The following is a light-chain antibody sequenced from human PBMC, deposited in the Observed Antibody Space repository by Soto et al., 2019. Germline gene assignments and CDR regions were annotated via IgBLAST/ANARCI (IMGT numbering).Light chain of an antibody. CDR3: QQADSFPLT. CDR2: SAS. CDR1: QSIYKC. J-gene: IGKJ4*01. V-gene: IGKV1-12*01. Sequence: DIQLTQSPSSVSASIGDRVTISCRASQSIYKCLVWYQQKPGKPPKLLIYSASSLQSGVPSRFSGSGYGTEFTLTISSLQPEDSATYFCQQADSFPLTFGGGTEVAI.